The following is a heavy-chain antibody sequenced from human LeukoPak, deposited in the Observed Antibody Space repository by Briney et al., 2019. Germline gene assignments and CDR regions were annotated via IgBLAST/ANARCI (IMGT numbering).Heavy chain of an antibody. Sequence: PSETLSLTCTVSGGSINSTSYYWGWIRQPPGKGLEWIGEINHSGSTNYNPSLKSRVTISVDTSKNQFSLKLSSVTAADTAVYYCARSRVYCSSTSCRAYYYYYYMDVWGKGTTVTISS. CDR3: ARSRVYCSSTSCRAYYYYYYMDV. J-gene: IGHJ6*03. D-gene: IGHD2-2*01. V-gene: IGHV4-39*07. CDR1: GGSINSTSYY. CDR2: INHSGST.